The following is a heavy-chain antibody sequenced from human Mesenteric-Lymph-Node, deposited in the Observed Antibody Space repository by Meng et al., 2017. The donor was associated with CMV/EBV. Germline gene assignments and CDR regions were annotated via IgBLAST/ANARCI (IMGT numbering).Heavy chain of an antibody. D-gene: IGHD5-24*01. J-gene: IGHJ4*02. V-gene: IGHV3-9*01. CDR3: AKGRAYNHFDW. CDR1: GFTFDENA. Sequence: GGSLRLSCAASGFTFDENAMHWVRQAPGKGLEWVSSINWNSGSIEYADSVKGRFTISRDNAKNSLYLQMNSLRVEDTALYYCAKGRAYNHFDWWGQGTLVTVSS. CDR2: INWNSGSI.